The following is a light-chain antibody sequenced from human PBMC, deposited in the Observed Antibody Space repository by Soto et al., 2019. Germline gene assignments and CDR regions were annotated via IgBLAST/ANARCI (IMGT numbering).Light chain of an antibody. J-gene: IGKJ1*01. V-gene: IGKV3-20*01. Sequence: EIVLTQSPVTLSLSPGERATLSCRASQSVSSNYVAWYQQKPGQAPRLLIYGASSRVTGISDRFSGSGSGTDFTLTVSRLEPEDFAVYYCHQYGSPPWAFGQGTKVDIK. CDR3: HQYGSPPWA. CDR1: QSVSSNY. CDR2: GAS.